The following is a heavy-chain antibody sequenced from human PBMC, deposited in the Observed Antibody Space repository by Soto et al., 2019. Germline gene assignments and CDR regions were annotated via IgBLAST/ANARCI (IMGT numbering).Heavy chain of an antibody. CDR3: AKDVFGYSSSWTNIDY. D-gene: IGHD6-13*01. CDR1: GFTFSSYG. J-gene: IGHJ4*02. Sequence: HPGGSLRLSCAASGFTFSSYGMHWVRQAPGKGLEWVAVISYDGSNKYYADSVKGRFTISRDNSKNTLYLQMNSLRAEDTAVYYCAKDVFGYSSSWTNIDYWGQGTLVTVSS. CDR2: ISYDGSNK. V-gene: IGHV3-30*18.